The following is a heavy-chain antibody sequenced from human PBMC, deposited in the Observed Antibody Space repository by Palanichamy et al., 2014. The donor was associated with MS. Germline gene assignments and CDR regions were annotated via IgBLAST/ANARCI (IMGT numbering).Heavy chain of an antibody. Sequence: DVQLVESGGDLVKPGGSLRLSCAASGFTLSDYNMNWVRQAPGKGLEWVSLISKSSLTHYADSVKGRFTVSRDNAKTSLYLQMNNLRVEDTAVYYCARGGGGQRGYWGQGTLVTVSS. CDR1: GFTLSDYN. CDR3: ARGGGGQRGY. J-gene: IGHJ4*02. D-gene: IGHD4-23*01. V-gene: IGHV3-69-1*01. CDR2: ISKSSLT.